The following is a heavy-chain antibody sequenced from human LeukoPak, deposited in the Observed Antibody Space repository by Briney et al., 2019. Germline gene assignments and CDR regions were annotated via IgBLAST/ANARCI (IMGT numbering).Heavy chain of an antibody. V-gene: IGHV4-4*07. CDR1: GGSISSYY. J-gene: IGHJ6*02. Sequence: PSETLSLTCTVSGGSISSYYWSWIRQPAGKGLEWIGRIYTSGSTNYNPSLKSRVTMSVDTSKNQFSLKLSSVTAADTAVYYCARVWSSGWYSPYYYGMDVWGQGTTVTVSS. CDR3: ARVWSSGWYSPYYYGMDV. D-gene: IGHD6-19*01. CDR2: IYTSGST.